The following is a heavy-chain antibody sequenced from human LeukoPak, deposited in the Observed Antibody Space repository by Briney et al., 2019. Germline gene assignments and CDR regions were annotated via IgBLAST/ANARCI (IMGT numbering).Heavy chain of an antibody. CDR3: ATSYDSSGNN. CDR1: GFTLSIFL. J-gene: IGHJ4*02. D-gene: IGHD3-22*01. CDR2: IKQDGSAK. V-gene: IGHV3-7*01. Sequence: GGSLRLSCAASGFTLSIFLMSWVRQAPGPGLEWVANIKQDGSAKYYVDSVKGRFTISRDNARNSLYLEMNNLRAEDTAIYYCATSYDSSGNNWGQGTLVTVSS.